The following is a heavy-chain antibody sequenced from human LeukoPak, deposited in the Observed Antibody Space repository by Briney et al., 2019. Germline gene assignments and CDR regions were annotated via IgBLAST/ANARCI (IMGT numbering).Heavy chain of an antibody. CDR2: IYTSGST. D-gene: IGHD3-3*01. CDR3: ARSPLYDFWSGYYTGEFGYHYYYMDV. CDR1: GGSISSGSYY. V-gene: IGHV4-61*02. J-gene: IGHJ6*03. Sequence: SETLSLTCTVSGGSISSGSYYWSWIRQPAGKGLEWIGRIYTSGSTNYNPSLKSRVTISVDTSKNQFSLKVSFVTAADTAVYYCARSPLYDFWSGYYTGEFGYHYYYMDVWGKGTTVTVSS.